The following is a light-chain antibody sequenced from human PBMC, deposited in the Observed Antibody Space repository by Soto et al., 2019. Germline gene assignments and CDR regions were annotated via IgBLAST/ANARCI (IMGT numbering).Light chain of an antibody. CDR3: NSYTTSNTYV. CDR2: DVS. CDR1: SSDVGGFNR. Sequence: QSVLTQPPSVSGSPGQSVAISCTGTSSDVGGFNRVSWYRQAPGTAPKLIIYDVSDRPSGVPDRFSGSKSGNTASLTISGLQAEDEADYYCNSYTTSNTYVFGTGTKVT. V-gene: IGLV2-18*02. J-gene: IGLJ1*01.